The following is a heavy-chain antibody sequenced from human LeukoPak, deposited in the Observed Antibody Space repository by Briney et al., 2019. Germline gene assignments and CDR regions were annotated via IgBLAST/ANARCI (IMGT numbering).Heavy chain of an antibody. CDR1: GFTFSSYA. J-gene: IGHJ4*02. D-gene: IGHD1-26*01. Sequence: PGGSLRLSCAASGFTFSSYAMHWVRQAPGKGLEWVAVISYDGSNKYYADSVKGRFTISRDNSKDTLYLQMNSLRAEDTAVYYCAKDSAGYSGSYSSLDYWGQGTLVTVSS. CDR3: AKDSAGYSGSYSSLDY. CDR2: ISYDGSNK. V-gene: IGHV3-30*04.